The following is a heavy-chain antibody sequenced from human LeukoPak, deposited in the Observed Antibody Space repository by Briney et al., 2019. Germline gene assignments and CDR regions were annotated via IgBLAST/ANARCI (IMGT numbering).Heavy chain of an antibody. CDR3: VRDVPPDAFDI. Sequence: GGSLRLSCAAAGLTVSSNYMTWVRQAPGKGLEWVAHIKQDGSDKYYVDSVKGRFTISRDNAENSVDLQMNSLTAEDTAVYYCVRDVPPDAFDIWGQGTMVSVSS. CDR2: IKQDGSDK. V-gene: IGHV3-7*04. J-gene: IGHJ3*02. CDR1: GLTVSSNY.